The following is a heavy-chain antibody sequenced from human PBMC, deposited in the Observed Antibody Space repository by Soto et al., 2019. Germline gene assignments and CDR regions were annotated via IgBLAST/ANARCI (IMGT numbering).Heavy chain of an antibody. D-gene: IGHD4-17*01. CDR2: IYYSGST. CDR1: GGSISSGGYY. V-gene: IGHV4-31*03. CDR3: ARDSGPSTVTNNDAFDI. Sequence: SETLSLTCTVSGGSISSGGYYWSWIRQHPGKGLEWIGYIYYSGSTYYSPSLKSRVTISVDTSKNQFSLKLSSVTAADTAVYYCARDSGPSTVTNNDAFDIWGQGTMVTVSS. J-gene: IGHJ3*02.